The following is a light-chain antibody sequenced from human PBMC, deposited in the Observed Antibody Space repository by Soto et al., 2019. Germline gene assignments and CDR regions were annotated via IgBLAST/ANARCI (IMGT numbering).Light chain of an antibody. CDR2: DAS. J-gene: IGKJ4*01. CDR1: QFIGSN. V-gene: IGKV3-15*01. Sequence: MPQSPVTLSVSPGERATLSCRASQFIGSNLAWYQQKPAQPPRLLIYDASTRATGIPARFSGSGSGTELTLTISSLQSEDFAVYYCQQYNNWPPLTFGGGTKVDIK. CDR3: QQYNNWPPLT.